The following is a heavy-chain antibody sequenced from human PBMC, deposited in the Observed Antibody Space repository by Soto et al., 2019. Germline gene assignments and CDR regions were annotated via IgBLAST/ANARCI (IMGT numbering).Heavy chain of an antibody. CDR1: GGSFSGYY. J-gene: IGHJ4*02. Sequence: QVQLQQWGAGLLKPSETLSLTCAVYGGSFSGYYWSWLRQPPGKGLEWIGEINHSGSTNYNPSHTSRVTISVDTSKNQFSLKLSSVTAADTDVYYCARGRSGWYFDYWGQGTLVTVSS. V-gene: IGHV4-34*01. CDR2: INHSGST. D-gene: IGHD6-19*01. CDR3: ARGRSGWYFDY.